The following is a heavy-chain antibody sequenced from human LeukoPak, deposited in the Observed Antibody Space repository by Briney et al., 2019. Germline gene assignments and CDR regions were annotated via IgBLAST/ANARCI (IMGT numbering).Heavy chain of an antibody. J-gene: IGHJ6*03. CDR1: GGFISSYY. CDR2: IYYSGST. V-gene: IGHV4-59*01. D-gene: IGHD3-16*01. CDR3: ARFYGYYYYYYMDV. Sequence: PSETLSLTCTVSGGFISSYYWSWIRQPPGKGLEWIGYIYYSGSTNYNPSLKSRVTISVDTSKNQFSLKLSSVTAADTAVYYCARFYGYYYYYYMDVWGKGTTVTVSS.